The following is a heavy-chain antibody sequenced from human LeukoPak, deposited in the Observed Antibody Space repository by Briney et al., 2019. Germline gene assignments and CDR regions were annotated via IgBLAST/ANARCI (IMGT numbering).Heavy chain of an antibody. V-gene: IGHV5-51*01. CDR1: GYSFTSYW. Sequence: GESLKISCKGSGYSFTSYWIGWVRQTPGKGLEWMGIIYPGDPDTRYSPSFQGQVTISADKSISTAYLQWSSLKASDTALYYCARHRIVGALGDDAFDIWGQGTMVTVSS. D-gene: IGHD1-26*01. CDR2: IYPGDPDT. CDR3: ARHRIVGALGDDAFDI. J-gene: IGHJ3*02.